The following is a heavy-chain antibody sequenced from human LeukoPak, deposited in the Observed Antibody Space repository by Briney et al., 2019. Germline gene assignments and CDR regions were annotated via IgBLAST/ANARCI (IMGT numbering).Heavy chain of an antibody. J-gene: IGHJ4*02. CDR2: TNADGSST. CDR1: GFTFSTYW. V-gene: IGHV3-74*01. CDR3: ARSYGWLPGGM. Sequence: GGSLRLSCAASGFTFSTYWMHWVRHAPGKGLVWVSRTNADGSSTSYADSVKGRFTISRDNAKNSLHLQMNSLRAEDTAVYYCARSYGWLPGGMWGQGTLVTVSS. D-gene: IGHD5-12*01.